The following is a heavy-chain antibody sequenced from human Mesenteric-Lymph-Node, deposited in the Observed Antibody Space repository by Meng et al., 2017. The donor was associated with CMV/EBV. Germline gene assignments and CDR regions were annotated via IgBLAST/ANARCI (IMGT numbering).Heavy chain of an antibody. Sequence: GESLKISCVASGFRFSNYGMHWVRPAPGKGLEWLTLMKDDGNNKYYGDSVKGRFTVSRDNSKNTLFLEMNGLKAEDTALYFCAKDLRHSRDAYDAYGLDVWGQGTTVTVSS. J-gene: IGHJ6*02. CDR3: AKDLRHSRDAYDAYGLDV. D-gene: IGHD5-24*01. V-gene: IGHV3-30*02. CDR2: MKDDGNNK. CDR1: GFRFSNYG.